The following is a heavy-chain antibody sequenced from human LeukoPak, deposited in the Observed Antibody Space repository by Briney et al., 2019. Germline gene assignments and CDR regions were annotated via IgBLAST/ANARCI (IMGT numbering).Heavy chain of an antibody. D-gene: IGHD4-23*01. CDR3: ASIEVYGGNSD. CDR2: IYHSGST. Sequence: SETLSLTCTVSGYSISSGYFWGWIRQPPGKGLEWIGTIYHSGSTYYNPSLKSRVTISVDTSKNQFSLKLNSVTAADTAVYYCASIEVYGGNSDWGQGTLVTVSS. CDR1: GYSISSGYF. V-gene: IGHV4-38-2*02. J-gene: IGHJ4*02.